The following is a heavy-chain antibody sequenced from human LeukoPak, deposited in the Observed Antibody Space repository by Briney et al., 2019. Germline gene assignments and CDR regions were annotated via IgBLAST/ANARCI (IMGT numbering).Heavy chain of an antibody. CDR1: GFTFSNYW. D-gene: IGHD2/OR15-2a*01. CDR2: IKRDGSEK. V-gene: IGHV3-7*01. J-gene: IGHJ4*02. Sequence: GGSLRLSCAASGFTFSNYWMSWVRQAPGKGLEWVADIKRDGSEKHYVDSVKGRFTISRDDAKNSLYLQMNSLRAEDTAVYYCARDWSMRGYWGQGTLVTVSS. CDR3: ARDWSMRGY.